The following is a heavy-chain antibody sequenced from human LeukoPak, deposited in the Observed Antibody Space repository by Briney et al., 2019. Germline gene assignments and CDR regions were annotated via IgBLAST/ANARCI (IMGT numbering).Heavy chain of an antibody. J-gene: IGHJ4*02. V-gene: IGHV1-46*01. D-gene: IGHD4-17*01. Sequence: GASVKVSCKASGYIFTNYYIHWVRQAPGQGLEWMGIINLSGGTIIYAQNFQGRVTMTRDMSTSTVYMELSSLRSEDTAIFYCARSEIYGDYGGLDFWGQGTLVTVSS. CDR2: INLSGGTI. CDR1: GYIFTNYY. CDR3: ARSEIYGDYGGLDF.